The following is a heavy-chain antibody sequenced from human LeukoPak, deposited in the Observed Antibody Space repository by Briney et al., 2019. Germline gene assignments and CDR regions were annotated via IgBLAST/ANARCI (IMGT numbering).Heavy chain of an antibody. V-gene: IGHV1-8*01. CDR1: GYTFTSYD. Sequence: ASVKVSCKASGYTFTSYDINWVRQATGQGLEWMGWMNPNSGNTGYAQKFQGRVTMTRDTSISTAYMELSSLRSEDTAVYYCASYCSGGSCRYYFDYWGQGTLVTVSS. J-gene: IGHJ4*02. CDR3: ASYCSGGSCRYYFDY. CDR2: MNPNSGNT. D-gene: IGHD2-15*01.